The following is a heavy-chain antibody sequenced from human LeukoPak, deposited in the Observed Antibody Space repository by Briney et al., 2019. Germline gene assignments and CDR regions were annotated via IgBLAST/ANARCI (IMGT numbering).Heavy chain of an antibody. D-gene: IGHD5-12*01. CDR1: GFTFGNYS. Sequence: GGSLRLSCAASGFTFGNYSMNWVRQTPGKGLEWVSSISTSSTHIYYADSVKGRFTITRDNAKNSLFLQMNSLRAEDTAVYYCATISLTYSDYDLGFFDSWGQGALVTASS. CDR2: ISTSSTHI. CDR3: ATISLTYSDYDLGFFDS. J-gene: IGHJ4*02. V-gene: IGHV3-21*01.